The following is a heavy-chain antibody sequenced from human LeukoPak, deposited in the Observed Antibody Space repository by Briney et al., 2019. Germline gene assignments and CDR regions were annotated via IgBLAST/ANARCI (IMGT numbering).Heavy chain of an antibody. CDR3: ARGDGYNSYYFDY. CDR2: IGTAGDT. D-gene: IGHD5-24*01. V-gene: IGHV3-13*01. CDR1: GFTFSSYD. J-gene: IGHJ4*02. Sequence: PGGSLRPSCAASGFTFSSYDMHWVRQATGKGLEWVSAIGTAGDTYYPGSVKGRFTISRENAKNTLYLQMNSLRAEDTAVYYCARGDGYNSYYFDYWGQGTLVTVSS.